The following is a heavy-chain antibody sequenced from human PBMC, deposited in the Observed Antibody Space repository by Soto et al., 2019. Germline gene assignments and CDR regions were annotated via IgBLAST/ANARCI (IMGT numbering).Heavy chain of an antibody. CDR2: IYSSGST. V-gene: IGHV4-59*01. CDR1: GGSISSYY. Sequence: SETLSLTCTVSGGSISSYYWSWIRQPPGKGLEWIGYIYSSGSTNYNPSLKSRVTISADTSKNQVSLKLTSVTAADTAVYYCARDHPHSYGIYYFDCWGQGTLVTVSS. CDR3: ARDHPHSYGIYYFDC. D-gene: IGHD5-18*01. J-gene: IGHJ4*02.